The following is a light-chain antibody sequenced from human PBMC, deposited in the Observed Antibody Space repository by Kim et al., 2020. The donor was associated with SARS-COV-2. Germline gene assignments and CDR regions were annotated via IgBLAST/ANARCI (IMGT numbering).Light chain of an antibody. CDR3: QKYYSDPS. CDR1: QDIRNY. V-gene: IGKV1-27*01. CDR2: AAS. J-gene: IGKJ1*01. Sequence: SASGGDRVTITCRARQDIRNYLAWYQQKPGKVPKLLIYAASTLQSGVRSRFGGNGSGTDFTLTISSLQPEDVATYYCQKYYSDPSFGQGTKVDIK.